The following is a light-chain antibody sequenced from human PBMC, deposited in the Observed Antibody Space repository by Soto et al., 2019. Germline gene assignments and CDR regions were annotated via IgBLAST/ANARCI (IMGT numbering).Light chain of an antibody. CDR1: QSFSNNY. V-gene: IGKV3-20*01. CDR3: QQYNNWPPIT. CDR2: GAS. Sequence: EIVLTPSPGTLSLSPGERATLSFRALQSFSNNYLAWYQQKPGQAPRLLIYGASNRATGIPDRFSGSGSGTDFTLTISRLEPEDFAVYYCQQYNNWPPITFGQGTRLEIK. J-gene: IGKJ5*01.